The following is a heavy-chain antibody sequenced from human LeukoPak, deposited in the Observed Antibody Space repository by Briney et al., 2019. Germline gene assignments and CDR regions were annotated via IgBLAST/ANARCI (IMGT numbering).Heavy chain of an antibody. D-gene: IGHD6-19*01. CDR1: GFIFSDYV. CDR3: ANGYSSGWASFDY. CDR2: SGTGGRT. V-gene: IGHV3-23*01. Sequence: GGSLRLSCAGSGFIFSDYVMSWVRQAPGKGLEWVSASGTGGRTYYADSVKGRFTISRDNSKKTVFLQMDGLRAEDTAVYYCANGYSSGWASFDYWGQGTLVTVSS. J-gene: IGHJ4*02.